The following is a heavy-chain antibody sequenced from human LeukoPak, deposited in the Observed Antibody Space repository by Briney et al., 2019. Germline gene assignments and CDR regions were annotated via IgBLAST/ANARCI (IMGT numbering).Heavy chain of an antibody. J-gene: IGHJ4*02. D-gene: IGHD2-21*01. CDR2: INPNSGGT. CDR3: ARDPIGYSPYDY. Sequence: ASVKVSCKASGYTFTGYYMHWVRQAPGQGLEWMGWINPNSGGTNYAQKFQGRVTMTRDTSISTAYMELSRLRSDDTAVYYCARDPIGYSPYDYWGQGTLVTVSS. CDR1: GYTFTGYY. V-gene: IGHV1-2*02.